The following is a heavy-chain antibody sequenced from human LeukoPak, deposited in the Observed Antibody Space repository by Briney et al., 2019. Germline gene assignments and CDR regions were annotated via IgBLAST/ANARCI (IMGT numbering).Heavy chain of an antibody. D-gene: IGHD5-18*01. J-gene: IGHJ4*02. CDR2: ISSSSSYI. Sequence: PGGSLRLSCAASGFTFSSYSMNWVRQAPGKGLEWVSSISSSSSYIYYADSVKGRFTISRDNAKNSLYLQMNSLRAEDTAVYYCARDVGHFTALDYWGQGTLVTVSS. CDR3: ARDVGHFTALDY. V-gene: IGHV3-21*01. CDR1: GFTFSSYS.